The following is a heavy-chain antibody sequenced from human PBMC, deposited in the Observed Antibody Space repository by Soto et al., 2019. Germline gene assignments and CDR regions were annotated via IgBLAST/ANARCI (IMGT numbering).Heavy chain of an antibody. CDR3: AKADCSGDSCYSDY. CDR1: GFTFDDYA. J-gene: IGHJ4*02. V-gene: IGHV3-9*01. D-gene: IGHD2-15*01. Sequence: EVQLVESGGGLVQPGRSLRLSCAASGFTFDDYAMHWVRQAPGKGLEWVSGISWNSGSIGYADSVKGRFTISRDNAKNSLYLQMNSLRAEDTALYYCAKADCSGDSCYSDYWGQGTLVTVSS. CDR2: ISWNSGSI.